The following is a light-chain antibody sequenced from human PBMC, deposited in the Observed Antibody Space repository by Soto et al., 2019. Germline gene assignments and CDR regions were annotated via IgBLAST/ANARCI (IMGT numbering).Light chain of an antibody. CDR1: SSDVGGYNY. CDR3: SSYAGSNRVV. J-gene: IGLJ2*01. CDR2: EVS. Sequence: QSVLTQPPSASGSPGQSVTISCTGTSSDVGGYNYVSWYQHHPGKAPKLMISEVSKRPSGVPDRFSGSKSGNTASLTVSGIQAEYGAHYYCSSYAGSNRVVFGGGTKLTVL. V-gene: IGLV2-8*01.